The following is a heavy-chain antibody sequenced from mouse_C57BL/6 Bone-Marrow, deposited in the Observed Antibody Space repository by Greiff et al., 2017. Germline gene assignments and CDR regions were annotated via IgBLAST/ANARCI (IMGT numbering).Heavy chain of an antibody. V-gene: IGHV1-7*01. J-gene: IGHJ4*01. CDR2: INPSSGST. CDR3: ARTETPYYYAFDY. CDR1: GYTFTSYW. Sequence: QVQLQQSGAELAKPGASVKLSCKASGYTFTSYWMHWVKQRPGQGLEWIGYINPSSGSTKYNQKFKDKSTLTADKSSSTAYMQLSSLTYEDSAVYYCARTETPYYYAFDYWGQGTSVTVSS.